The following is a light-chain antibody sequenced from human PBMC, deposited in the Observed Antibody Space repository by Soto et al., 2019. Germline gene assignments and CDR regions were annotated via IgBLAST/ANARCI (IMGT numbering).Light chain of an antibody. CDR2: DAS. CDR1: QSVSSY. V-gene: IGKV3-11*01. CDR3: QQRSNWPS. Sequence: EIVLTQSPATLSLSPGVRATLSCRTSQSVSSYLAWYQQKPGQAPRLLIYDASNRATGIPARFSGSGSGTDFTLTISSLEPEDFAVYHCQQRSNWPSFGQGTRLEIK. J-gene: IGKJ5*01.